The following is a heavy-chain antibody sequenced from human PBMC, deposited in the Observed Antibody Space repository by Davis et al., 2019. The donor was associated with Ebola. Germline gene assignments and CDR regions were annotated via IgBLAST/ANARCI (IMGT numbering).Heavy chain of an antibody. CDR3: ARDFKSGYSSSQNWFDP. Sequence: PGGSLRLSCAASGFTFSSYSMNWVRQAPGKGLEWVSSISSSSSYIYYADSVKGRFTISRDNAKNSLYLQMNSLRAEDTAVYYCARDFKSGYSSSQNWFDPWGQGTLVTVSS. J-gene: IGHJ5*02. V-gene: IGHV3-21*01. CDR2: ISSSSSYI. D-gene: IGHD6-13*01. CDR1: GFTFSSYS.